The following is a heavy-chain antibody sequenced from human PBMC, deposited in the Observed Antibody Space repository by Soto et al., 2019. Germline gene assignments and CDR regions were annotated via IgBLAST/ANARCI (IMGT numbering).Heavy chain of an antibody. D-gene: IGHD3-9*01. J-gene: IGHJ4*02. CDR1: GYSFPDYW. CDR2: IYPGDSDA. Sequence: GESLKISCKSSGYSFPDYWIGWVRQMPGHGLEWMGIIYPGDSDARYSPSFQGQVTISVDTSINTAFLRWNSLTASDTAMYYCARQADYNILTGYFYYFDYWGQGSLVTVSS. CDR3: ARQADYNILTGYFYYFDY. V-gene: IGHV5-51*01.